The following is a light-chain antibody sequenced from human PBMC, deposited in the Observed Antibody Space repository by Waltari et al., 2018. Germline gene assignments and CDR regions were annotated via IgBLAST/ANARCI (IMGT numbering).Light chain of an antibody. CDR2: GAS. CDR3: QQFGHSPIT. CDR1: QSVSSGY. V-gene: IGKV3-20*01. J-gene: IGKJ5*01. Sequence: EVVLTQSPGTLSVSPGVSATLPCRASQSVSSGYLAWYQQKPGQAPRLVIYGASTSATGIPDMFSASGSGTDFTLTISRLEPEDFAVYYCQQFGHSPITFGQGSRLDNK.